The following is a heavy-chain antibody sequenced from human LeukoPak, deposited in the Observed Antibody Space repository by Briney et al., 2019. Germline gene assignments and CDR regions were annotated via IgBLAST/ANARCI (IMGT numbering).Heavy chain of an antibody. J-gene: IGHJ4*02. CDR3: ARIEASTYCSSTSLYTDIDY. V-gene: IGHV4-39*07. D-gene: IGHD2-2*02. CDR1: GGSISSSSYY. Sequence: PSETLSLTCTVSGGSISSSSYYWGWIRQPPGKRLEWIGGIYYSGTTYYSPSIKSRVTIAVDTSKYQCSRKLSSVTAAHTAVYNCARIEASTYCSSTSLYTDIDYWSQGTLVTVSS. CDR2: IYYSGTT.